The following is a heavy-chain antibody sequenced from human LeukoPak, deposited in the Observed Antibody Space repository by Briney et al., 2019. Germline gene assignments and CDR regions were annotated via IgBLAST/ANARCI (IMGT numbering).Heavy chain of an antibody. CDR2: IYYSGST. V-gene: IGHV4-59*12. D-gene: IGHD4-17*01. J-gene: IGHJ4*02. Sequence: SESLTLTCAVYGGTFSGFYWTWIRQPPGKGLEWIVYIYYSGSTNYNPSLKSRVTISVDTSKNQFALKLSSVTAADTAVYYCARRAVYGDYIDYWGQGTLVTVS. CDR1: GGTFSGFY. CDR3: ARRAVYGDYIDY.